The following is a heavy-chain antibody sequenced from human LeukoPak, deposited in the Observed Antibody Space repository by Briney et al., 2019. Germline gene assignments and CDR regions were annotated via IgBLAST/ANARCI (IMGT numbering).Heavy chain of an antibody. CDR3: ARVAAGIQLGEPEFDY. V-gene: IGHV1-18*01. CDR2: ISAYNGNT. D-gene: IGHD5-18*01. J-gene: IGHJ4*02. CDR1: GYTFTSYG. Sequence: ASVKVSCKASGYTFTSYGISWVRQAPGQGLEWMGWISAYNGNTNYAQKLQGRVAMTTDTSTSTAYMELRSLRSDDTAVYYCARVAAGIQLGEPEFDYWGQETLVTVSS.